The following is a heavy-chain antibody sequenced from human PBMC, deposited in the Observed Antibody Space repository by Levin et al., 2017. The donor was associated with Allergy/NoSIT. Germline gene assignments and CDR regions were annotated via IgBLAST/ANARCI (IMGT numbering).Heavy chain of an antibody. Sequence: GGSLRLSCVASGFIVSSNCMSWVRQAPGKGLEWVSVIYSGGTTNYADSVKGRFTISRDNSKNTLYLQLDSLRAEDTAMYYCARAASGTYYMYDSWGQGTLVTVSS. CDR3: ARAASGTYYMYDS. CDR1: GFIVSSNC. J-gene: IGHJ5*01. CDR2: IYSGGTT. D-gene: IGHD1-26*01. V-gene: IGHV3-53*01.